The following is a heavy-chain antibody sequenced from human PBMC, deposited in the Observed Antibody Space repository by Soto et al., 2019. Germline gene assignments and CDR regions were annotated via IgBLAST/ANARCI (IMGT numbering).Heavy chain of an antibody. D-gene: IGHD3-10*01. CDR3: AKRAFYGSGIPNYYGMDV. Sequence: EVHLLESGGGLVQPGGSLRLSCAASGVTFSNYAMTWVRQAPGKGLEWVSVISGTGGGTNNADSAKGRFTTSRDNSKNTLYLQMNSLRAEDPAVYYCAKRAFYGSGIPNYYGMDVWGQGTAVTVSS. V-gene: IGHV3-23*01. CDR2: ISGTGGGT. J-gene: IGHJ6*02. CDR1: GVTFSNYA.